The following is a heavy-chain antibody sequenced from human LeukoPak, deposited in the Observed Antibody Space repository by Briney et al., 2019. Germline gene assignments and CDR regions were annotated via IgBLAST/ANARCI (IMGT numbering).Heavy chain of an antibody. V-gene: IGHV4-59*01. CDR2: IYYSGTT. Sequence: SETLSLTCSVSGGSISGYYWSWIRQPPGKGLEWIGYIYYSGTTNYNPSLKSRVTISVDTSKNQFSVNLSSATAADTAVYYCARYGGYYFDYWGQGTLVTVSS. J-gene: IGHJ4*02. CDR3: ARYGGYYFDY. CDR1: GGSISGYY. D-gene: IGHD4-23*01.